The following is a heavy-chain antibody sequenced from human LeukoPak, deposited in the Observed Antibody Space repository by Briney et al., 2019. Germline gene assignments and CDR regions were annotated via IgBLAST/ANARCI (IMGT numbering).Heavy chain of an antibody. D-gene: IGHD6-19*01. CDR1: GGSISSYY. CDR2: IYYSGST. V-gene: IGHV4-59*01. CDR3: ARERVYSSGWYRNWYFDL. Sequence: SETLSLTCTVSGGSISSYYWSWIRQPPGKGLEWIGYIYYSGSTNYNPSLKSRVTISVDTSKNQFSLKLSSVTAADTAVYYCARERVYSSGWYRNWYFDLWGRGTLVTVSS. J-gene: IGHJ2*01.